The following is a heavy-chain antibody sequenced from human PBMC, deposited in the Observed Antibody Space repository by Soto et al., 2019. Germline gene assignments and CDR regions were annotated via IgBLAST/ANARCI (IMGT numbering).Heavy chain of an antibody. CDR3: ARDSRVVVPGASKYGMHV. J-gene: IGHJ6*02. D-gene: IGHD2-2*01. V-gene: IGHV4-61*01. CDR1: GGSVSSGSYC. CDR2: ICSSGST. Sequence: ETLSLTCSVSGGSVSSGSYCWSWIRQPPGKGLEWIAYICSSGSTNYNPSLKSRVTISVDTSKNQFSLKLRSVTAADTAVYYCARDSRVVVPGASKYGMHVCGQGTTVTVSS.